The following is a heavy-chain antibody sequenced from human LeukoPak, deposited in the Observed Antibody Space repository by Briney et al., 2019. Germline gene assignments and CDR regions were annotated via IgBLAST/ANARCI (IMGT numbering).Heavy chain of an antibody. D-gene: IGHD4-23*01. CDR2: IWYDGSNK. Sequence: PGRSLRLSCAASGFTFSSYGMHWVRQAPGKGLEWVAVIWYDGSNKYYADSVKGRFTISRDNSKNTLYLQMNSLRAEDTAVYYCARDRGPYGGNSGDYWGQGTLVTVSS. V-gene: IGHV3-33*08. CDR1: GFTFSSYG. CDR3: ARDRGPYGGNSGDY. J-gene: IGHJ4*02.